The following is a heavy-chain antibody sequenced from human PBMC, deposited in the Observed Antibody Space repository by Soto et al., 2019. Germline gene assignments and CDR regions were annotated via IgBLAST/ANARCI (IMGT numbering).Heavy chain of an antibody. CDR2: INHSGST. CDR1: GGSFSGYY. Sequence: PSETLSLTCAVYGGSFSGYYWSWIRQPPGKGLEWIGEINHSGSTNYNPSLKSRVTISVDTSKNQFSLKLSSVTAADTAVYYCAGGNIVVVPAAIGWFDPWGQGTLVTVSS. CDR3: AGGNIVVVPAAIGWFDP. V-gene: IGHV4-34*01. J-gene: IGHJ5*02. D-gene: IGHD2-2*01.